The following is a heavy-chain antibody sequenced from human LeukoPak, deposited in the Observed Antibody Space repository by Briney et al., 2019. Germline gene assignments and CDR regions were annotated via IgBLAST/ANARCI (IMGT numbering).Heavy chain of an antibody. Sequence: GGSLRLSCAASGFTFSTYAMSWVRQAPGKGLEWVSAISGSAGSTNYADSVKGRFTISRDNSKNTLYLQMNSLRAEDTALYYCAKPAKTDYTDYWGQGTLVTVSS. D-gene: IGHD1-14*01. CDR1: GFTFSTYA. J-gene: IGHJ4*02. CDR3: AKPAKTDYTDY. CDR2: ISGSAGST. V-gene: IGHV3-23*01.